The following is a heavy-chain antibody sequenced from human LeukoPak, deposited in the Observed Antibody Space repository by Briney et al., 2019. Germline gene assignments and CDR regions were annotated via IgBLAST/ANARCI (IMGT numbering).Heavy chain of an antibody. D-gene: IGHD4/OR15-4a*01. J-gene: IGHJ4*02. CDR3: ARRAGAYSHPYDY. CDR1: GFTVSTNS. V-gene: IGHV3-53*01. CDR2: IYSDNT. Sequence: GGSLRLSCTVSGFTVSTNSMSWIRQAPGKGLEWVSFIYSDNTHYSDSVKGRFTISRDNSKNTLYLQMNSLRAEDTAVYYCARRAGAYSHPYDYWGQGTLVTVSS.